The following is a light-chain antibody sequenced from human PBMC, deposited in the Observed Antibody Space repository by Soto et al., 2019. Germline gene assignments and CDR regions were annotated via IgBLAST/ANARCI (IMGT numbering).Light chain of an antibody. V-gene: IGLV2-14*03. CDR3: SSYTSSKTLV. CDR2: AVS. Sequence: QSALTQPASVSGSTGKSIIISCTGTSSYVGGYNYVSWYQQHPGKAPNLVIYAVSNRPSGVSNRFSGSKSGNTASLTISGLQAEDEADYYCSSYTSSKTLVLGGGTKLTVL. CDR1: SSYVGGYNY. J-gene: IGLJ2*01.